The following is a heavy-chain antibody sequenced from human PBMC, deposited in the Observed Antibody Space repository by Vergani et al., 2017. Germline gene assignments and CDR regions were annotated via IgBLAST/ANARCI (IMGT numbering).Heavy chain of an antibody. CDR3: ARIGERDGFDE. D-gene: IGHD5-24*01. V-gene: IGHV5-51*01. CDR1: GSSFTSYW. CDR2: INPGDSDT. J-gene: IGHJ4*02. Sequence: EVQLVPSGAEVKQPGASLQISCKCSGSSFTSYWIGWVRQSPGKGLEWMGIINPGDSDTRYSPSFKRQVTISSDKSISTAYLQWSSLNAADTAIYYCARIGERDGFDEWGQGCLVTAPS.